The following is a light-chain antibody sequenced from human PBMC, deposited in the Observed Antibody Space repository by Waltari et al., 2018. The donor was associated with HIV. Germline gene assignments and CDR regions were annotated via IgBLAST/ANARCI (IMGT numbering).Light chain of an antibody. CDR2: GNI. CDR1: SFTLGANHD. V-gene: IGLV1-40*01. Sequence: QSALTQPPSVSGAPGQPVTIPFTWSSFTLGANHDVHWSQQLPGSASNVLVYGNIYRPPGVPDRFSGSKSGTSASLAITGLQADDEGYYYCQSYDTRSSGFLVFGGGTKVTVL. J-gene: IGLJ3*02. CDR3: QSYDTRSSGFLV.